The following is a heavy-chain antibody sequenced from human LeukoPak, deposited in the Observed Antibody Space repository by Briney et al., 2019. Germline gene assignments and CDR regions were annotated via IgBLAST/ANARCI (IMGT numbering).Heavy chain of an antibody. CDR2: ISGSGGST. J-gene: IGHJ4*02. CDR1: AFTFSSYE. V-gene: IGHV3-23*01. CDR3: AKESPHFDY. Sequence: GGSLRLSCATSAFTFSSYEMSWVRQAPGKGLEWVSTISGSGGSTYYADSVKRRFTISRDNSKNTLYLQMNSLRAEDTAVYYCAKESPHFDYWGQGTLATVSS.